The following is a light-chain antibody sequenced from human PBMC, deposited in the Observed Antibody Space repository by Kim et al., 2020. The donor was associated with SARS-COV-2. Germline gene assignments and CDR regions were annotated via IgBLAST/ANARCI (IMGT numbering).Light chain of an antibody. J-gene: IGKJ4*02. CDR1: PAVSLH. Sequence: SSVEGTTPPCRASPAVSLHLAWSRQSPGQAPRLLTYASSPTATPIPARLSCIGSGTEFTLPISSLPSEVIAVYFCQQYYKWPRTFCEGAKVDIK. V-gene: IGKV3-15*01. CDR2: ASS. CDR3: QQYYKWPRT.